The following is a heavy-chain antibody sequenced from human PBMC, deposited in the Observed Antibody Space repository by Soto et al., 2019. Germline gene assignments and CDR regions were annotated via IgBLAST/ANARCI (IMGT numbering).Heavy chain of an antibody. D-gene: IGHD3-10*01. CDR2: IYWDGDD. V-gene: IGHV2-5*02. J-gene: IGHJ4*02. CDR1: GFSLSTNAVG. Sequence: QITLKESGPTLVKPTQTLTLTCTFSGFSLSTNAVGVGWIRQPPGKALEWLALIYWDGDDRYSPSLKTRLTIMKDTSKHQVVLTMTNVDPVDTATYYCAHSTTPRGYIRFWSYFDYLGQGTLVTVSS. CDR3: AHSTTPRGYIRFWSYFDY.